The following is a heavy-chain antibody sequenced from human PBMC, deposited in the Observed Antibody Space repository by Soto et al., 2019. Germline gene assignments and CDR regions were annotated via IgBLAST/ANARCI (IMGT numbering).Heavy chain of an antibody. D-gene: IGHD2-2*01. CDR2: IYHSGST. CDR1: GGSISSGGYS. Sequence: SETLSLTCAVSGGSISSGGYSWSWIRQPPGKGLEWIGYIYHSGSTYYNPSLTSRVTISVDRSKNQFSLKLTSVTAADTAVYYCSRAAIRDHQVAGQPPASQTLDYWGQGTLVTVSS. CDR3: SRAAIRDHQVAGQPPASQTLDY. V-gene: IGHV4-30-2*01. J-gene: IGHJ4*02.